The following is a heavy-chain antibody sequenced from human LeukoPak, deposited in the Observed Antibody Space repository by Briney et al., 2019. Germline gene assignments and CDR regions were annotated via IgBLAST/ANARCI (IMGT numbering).Heavy chain of an antibody. CDR2: ISYDGSHK. Sequence: GGSLRLSCAASGFTFSSYSMHWVRQAPGKGLEWVAVISYDGSHKYYGDSVKGRFTISSDNSKNTLYLQINSLRAEDTAMYYCARDRGERGLHRYYFDYWGQGTLVTVSS. CDR1: GFTFSSYS. D-gene: IGHD1-26*01. V-gene: IGHV3-30-3*01. CDR3: ARDRGERGLHRYYFDY. J-gene: IGHJ4*02.